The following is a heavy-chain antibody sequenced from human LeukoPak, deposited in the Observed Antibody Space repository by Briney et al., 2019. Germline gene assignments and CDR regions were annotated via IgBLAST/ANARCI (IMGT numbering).Heavy chain of an antibody. J-gene: IGHJ5*02. CDR2: INPNSGGT. D-gene: IGHD2-15*01. Sequence: ASVKVSCKASGYTFTGYYMHWVRQAPGQGLEWMGWINPNSGGTNYAQKFQGRVTMTRDTSISTAYMELSRLRSDDTAVYYCARAYCSGGSYYWFDPWGQGTLVTVSS. CDR3: ARAYCSGGSYYWFDP. V-gene: IGHV1-2*02. CDR1: GYTFTGYY.